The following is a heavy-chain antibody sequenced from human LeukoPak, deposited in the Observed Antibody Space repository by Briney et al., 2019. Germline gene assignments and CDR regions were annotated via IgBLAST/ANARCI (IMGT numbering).Heavy chain of an antibody. CDR1: GGSISSSSYY. D-gene: IGHD3-16*01. Sequence: SQTLSLTCAVSGGSISSSSYYWGWIRQPPGKGLEWIGSIYYSGSTYYNPSLKSRVTISVDTSKNQFSLKLSSVTAADTAVYYCARALRGNNWFDPWGQGTLVTVSS. J-gene: IGHJ5*02. CDR3: ARALRGNNWFDP. CDR2: IYYSGST. V-gene: IGHV4-39*07.